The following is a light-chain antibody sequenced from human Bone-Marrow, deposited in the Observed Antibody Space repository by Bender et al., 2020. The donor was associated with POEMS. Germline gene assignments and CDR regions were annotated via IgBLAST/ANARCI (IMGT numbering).Light chain of an antibody. J-gene: IGLJ3*02. CDR1: SSDIGGYNY. CDR3: NSYKGSGTWV. Sequence: QSALTQPASVSGSPGQSITISCTGSSSDIGGYNYVSWYQQHPGKAPKLLIFDVTDRPSGVSNRFSGSKSGNTASLTISGLQAEDEADYYCNSYKGSGTWVFGGGTKLTVL. CDR2: DVT. V-gene: IGLV2-14*01.